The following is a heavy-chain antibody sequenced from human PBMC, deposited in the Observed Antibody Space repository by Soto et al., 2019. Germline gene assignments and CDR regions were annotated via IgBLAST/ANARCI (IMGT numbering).Heavy chain of an antibody. CDR1: GFSFSNYW. Sequence: GGSLRLSCAASGFSFSNYWMHWVRQAPGKGLVWVSRIKGDGSETNYADSVKGRFTISRDNAKNTLYLQMNSLRAEDTAVYYCAKDLHIAATDYWRQGTLVTVSS. D-gene: IGHD6-13*01. J-gene: IGHJ4*02. CDR3: AKDLHIAATDY. V-gene: IGHV3-74*01. CDR2: IKGDGSET.